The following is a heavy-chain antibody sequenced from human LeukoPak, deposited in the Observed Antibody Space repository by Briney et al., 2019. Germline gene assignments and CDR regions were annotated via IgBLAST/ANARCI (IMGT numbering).Heavy chain of an antibody. Sequence: ASVKVSCEASGYTFTAYYIHWVRQAPGQEPEWMGWINPNSGGTKYAQKFQGRVTMTRDTSISTAYMDLRRLTSDDTATYYCAKQHEAWFDPWGQGTLVTVSS. V-gene: IGHV1-2*02. D-gene: IGHD1/OR15-1a*01. CDR1: GYTFTAYY. CDR2: INPNSGGT. J-gene: IGHJ5*02. CDR3: AKQHEAWFDP.